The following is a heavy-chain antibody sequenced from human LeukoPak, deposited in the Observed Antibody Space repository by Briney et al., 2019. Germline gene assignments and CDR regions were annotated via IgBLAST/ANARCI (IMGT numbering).Heavy chain of an antibody. Sequence: SQTLSLTCAISGDSVSSNSAAWNWIRQSPSRGLEWLGRTYYRSKWYNDYAVSVKSRITINPDTSMNQFSLQLNSVTPEDTAVYYCARVDTAKTNYYYYGMDVWGQGTTVTVSS. V-gene: IGHV6-1*01. CDR3: ARVDTAKTNYYYYGMDV. CDR1: GDSVSSNSAA. J-gene: IGHJ6*02. D-gene: IGHD5-18*01. CDR2: TYYRSKWYN.